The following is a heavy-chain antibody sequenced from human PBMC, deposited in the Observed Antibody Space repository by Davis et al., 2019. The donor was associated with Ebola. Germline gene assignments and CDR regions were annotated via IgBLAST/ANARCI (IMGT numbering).Heavy chain of an antibody. J-gene: IGHJ3*02. V-gene: IGHV1-18*01. Sequence: AASAKVSCKASGYTFTSYGISWVRQAPGQGLEWMGWISAYNGNTNYAQKLQGRVTMTTDTSTSTAYMELRSLRSDDTAVYYCARDRSPRYFDWLPDAFDIWGQGTMVTVSS. CDR1: GYTFTSYG. CDR3: ARDRSPRYFDWLPDAFDI. D-gene: IGHD3-9*01. CDR2: ISAYNGNT.